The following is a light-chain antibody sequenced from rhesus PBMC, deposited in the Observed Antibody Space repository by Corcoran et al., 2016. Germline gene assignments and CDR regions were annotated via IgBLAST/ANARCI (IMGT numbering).Light chain of an antibody. CDR2: EVS. CDR1: QSLLDSEDGNTY. Sequence: DIVMTQTPLSLPVTPGEPASISCRSSQSLLDSEDGNTYLDWYLQKPGQSPQLWIYEVSNRASGVPDRFSGSGSDTDFTLKISRVEAEDVGVYYCMQALEFPFTFGPGTKLDIK. CDR3: MQALEFPFT. V-gene: IGKV2-104*02. J-gene: IGKJ3*01.